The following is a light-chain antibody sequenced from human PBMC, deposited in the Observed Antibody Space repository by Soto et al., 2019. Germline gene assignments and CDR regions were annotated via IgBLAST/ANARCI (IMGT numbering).Light chain of an antibody. CDR1: QSLNIW. CDR3: QQYKAYSYT. Sequence: DIQMTQSPSTLSASVGDRVTITCRASQSLNIWLAWYQQKPGKAPKLLISKASSLESGVPSRFSGSGSGTEFTLTISSLQLDDFATYYCQQYKAYSYTFGQGTKLEMK. J-gene: IGKJ2*01. V-gene: IGKV1-5*03. CDR2: KAS.